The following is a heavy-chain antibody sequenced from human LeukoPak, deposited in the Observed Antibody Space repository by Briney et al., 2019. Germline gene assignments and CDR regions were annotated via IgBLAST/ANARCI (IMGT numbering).Heavy chain of an antibody. Sequence: SVKVSCKASGGTFNSYAISWVRQAPGQGLEWMGGIIPIFGTANYAQKFQGRVTITADESTSTAYMELSSLRSEDTAVYYCARDLNSYYYDSSGYYLGYSWGQGTLVTVSS. V-gene: IGHV1-69*13. CDR3: ARDLNSYYYDSSGYYLGYS. J-gene: IGHJ4*02. CDR2: IIPIFGTA. D-gene: IGHD3-22*01. CDR1: GGTFNSYA.